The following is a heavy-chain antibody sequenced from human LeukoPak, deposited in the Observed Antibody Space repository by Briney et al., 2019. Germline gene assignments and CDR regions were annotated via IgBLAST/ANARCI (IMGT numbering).Heavy chain of an antibody. Sequence: ASVKVSCKASGYTFINYGLTWVRQAPGPGFQWMGWISAYTGSTNYAQKFQGRVTMPTDPSMSTAYMELRSLTSNDTAVYYCARTVGATGAFDIWGQGTMVIVSS. D-gene: IGHD1-26*01. CDR1: GYTFINYG. J-gene: IGHJ3*02. CDR2: ISAYTGST. V-gene: IGHV1-18*01. CDR3: ARTVGATGAFDI.